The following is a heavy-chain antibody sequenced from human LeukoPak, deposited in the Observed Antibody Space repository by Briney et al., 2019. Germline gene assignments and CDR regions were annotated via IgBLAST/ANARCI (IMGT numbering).Heavy chain of an antibody. J-gene: IGHJ4*02. CDR3: ARVRDSNYAEYFDY. Sequence: SETLSLTCTVSGGSISSGDYYWSWIRQPPGKGLEWIGYIYYSGSTYYNPSLKSRVTISVDTSKNQFSLKLSSVTAADTAVYYCARVRDSNYAEYFDYWGQGTLVTVSS. CDR2: IYYSGST. V-gene: IGHV4-30-4*08. CDR1: GGSISSGDYY. D-gene: IGHD4-11*01.